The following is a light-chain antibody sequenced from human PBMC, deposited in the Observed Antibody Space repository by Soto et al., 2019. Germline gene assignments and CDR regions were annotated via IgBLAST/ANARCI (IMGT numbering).Light chain of an antibody. CDR3: SSYTSSTTLV. CDR1: SSDVGGYNY. J-gene: IGLJ2*01. Sequence: QSVLTQPASVSGSPGQSITIPCTGTSSDVGGYNYVSWYQQHPGKAPKLMIYEVSNRPSGVSNRFSGSKSGKTASLTISGLQAEDEADYYCSSYTSSTTLVFGGGTKLTVL. V-gene: IGLV2-14*01. CDR2: EVS.